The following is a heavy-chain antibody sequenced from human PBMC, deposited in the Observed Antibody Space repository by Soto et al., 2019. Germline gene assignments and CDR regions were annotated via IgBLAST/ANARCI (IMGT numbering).Heavy chain of an antibody. J-gene: IGHJ6*03. CDR2: IRFDGSNI. V-gene: IGHV3-30*02. D-gene: IGHD6-19*01. CDR3: AKDMGSGWDYYFYYMDV. Sequence: GGSLRLSCAVSESIFRGYGMHWVRQAPGKGLEWVAIIRFDGSNIHYADYVMGRFTISRDNSKNILYLEMNSLRVEDTALYYCAKDMGSGWDYYFYYMDVWGKGTTVTVSS. CDR1: ESIFRGYG.